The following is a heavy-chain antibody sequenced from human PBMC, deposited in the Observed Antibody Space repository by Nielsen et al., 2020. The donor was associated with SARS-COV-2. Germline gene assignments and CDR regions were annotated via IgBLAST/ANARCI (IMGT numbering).Heavy chain of an antibody. Sequence: GGSLRLSCAASGFTFSSYGMHWVRQAPGKGLEWVAVIWYDGSNKYYADSVKGRFTISRDNSKNTLYLQMNSLRAEDTAVYYCARDRLYTAMVTGYYYGMDVWGQGTTFTVSS. J-gene: IGHJ6*02. CDR3: ARDRLYTAMVTGYYYGMDV. CDR1: GFTFSSYG. CDR2: IWYDGSNK. D-gene: IGHD5-18*01. V-gene: IGHV3-33*01.